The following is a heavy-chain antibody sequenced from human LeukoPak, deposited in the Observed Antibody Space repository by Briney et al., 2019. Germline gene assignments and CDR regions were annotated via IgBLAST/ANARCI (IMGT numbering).Heavy chain of an antibody. CDR3: ARAWVGYSTNGVCYQLDP. Sequence: GASVKVSCKASGYTFTGYYMHWVRQATGQGLEWMGWINPNSGGTNYAQKFQGRVTMTRDTSISTAYMELSRLRSDDTAVYYCARAWVGYSTNGVCYQLDPWGQGTLVTVSS. J-gene: IGHJ5*02. CDR2: INPNSGGT. V-gene: IGHV1-2*02. CDR1: GYTFTGYY. D-gene: IGHD2-8*01.